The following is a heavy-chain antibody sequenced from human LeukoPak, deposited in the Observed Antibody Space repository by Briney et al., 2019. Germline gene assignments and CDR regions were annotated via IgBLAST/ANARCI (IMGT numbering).Heavy chain of an antibody. CDR1: GYTFTSYG. V-gene: IGHV1-18*01. CDR3: AREPSPMVRGYSPAY. J-gene: IGHJ4*02. CDR2: ISAYNGNT. Sequence: GASVKVSCKASGYTFTSYGISWVRQAPGQGLEWMGWISAYNGNTNYAQKLQGRVTMTTDTSTSTAYMELRSLRSEDTAVYYCAREPSPMVRGYSPAYWGQGTLVTVSS. D-gene: IGHD3-10*01.